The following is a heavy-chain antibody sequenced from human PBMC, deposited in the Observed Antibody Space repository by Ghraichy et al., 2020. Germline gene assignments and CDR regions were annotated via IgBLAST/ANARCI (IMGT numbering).Heavy chain of an antibody. CDR3: AATFKGGY. CDR1: GGSISSYY. CDR2: IHTSKGT. D-gene: IGHD2/OR15-2a*01. J-gene: IGHJ4*02. Sequence: SETLSLTCTVSGGSISSYYLSWIRQPPGKGLEWIGYIHTSKGTNYNPSLESRVTISADTSRNQFSLNLRSVTAADTAVYYCAATFKGGYWGQGTLVTVSS. V-gene: IGHV4-4*09.